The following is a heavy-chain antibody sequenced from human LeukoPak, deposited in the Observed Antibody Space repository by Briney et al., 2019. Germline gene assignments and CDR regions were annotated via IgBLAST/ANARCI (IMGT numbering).Heavy chain of an antibody. CDR3: ARAVSVVVSQLRQSSYYMDV. D-gene: IGHD2-2*01. CDR1: GYTFTSYG. J-gene: IGHJ6*03. V-gene: IGHV1-18*01. CDR2: ISAYNGNT. Sequence: ASVKVSCKASGYTFTSYGISWVRQAPGQGLEWMGWISAYNGNTNYAQKLQGRVTMTTDTSTSTAYMELRSLRSDDTAVYYCARAVSVVVSQLRQSSYYMDVWGKGTTVTDSS.